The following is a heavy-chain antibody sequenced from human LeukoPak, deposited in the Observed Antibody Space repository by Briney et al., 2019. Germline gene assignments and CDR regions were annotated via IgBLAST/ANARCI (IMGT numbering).Heavy chain of an antibody. Sequence: QPGGSLRLSCAASGFTFSSYWMHWVRQAPGKGLVWVSRINSDESRTTYADSVKGRFTISRDNAKNTLHLQMNSLRAEDTAVYYCARDVQAGPGYWGQGTLVTVSS. CDR2: INSDESRT. J-gene: IGHJ4*02. CDR1: GFTFSSYW. V-gene: IGHV3-74*01. CDR3: ARDVQAGPGY. D-gene: IGHD6-19*01.